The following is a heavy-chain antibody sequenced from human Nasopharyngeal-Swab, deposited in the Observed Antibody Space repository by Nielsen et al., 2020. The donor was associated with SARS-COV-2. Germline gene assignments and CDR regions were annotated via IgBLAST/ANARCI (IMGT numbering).Heavy chain of an antibody. D-gene: IGHD3-16*01. CDR3: ATDGDGGSGSYGYWLDP. J-gene: IGHJ5*02. V-gene: IGHV1-2*06. CDR2: IKSNSGGT. Sequence: WVRQAPGQGLEWMGRIKSNSGGTKYAQNFQGRVVMTRDTSIATVYMELSSLTSDDTAVYYCATDGDGGSGSYGYWLDPWGQGTLVTVSS.